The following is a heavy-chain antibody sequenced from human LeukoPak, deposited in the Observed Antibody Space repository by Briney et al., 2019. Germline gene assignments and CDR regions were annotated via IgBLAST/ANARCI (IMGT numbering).Heavy chain of an antibody. CDR3: ARYYGSGSYDWFDP. Sequence: ASVKVSCKASGGTFSSYAINWVRQATGQGLEWMGWMNPNSGNTGYAQKFQGRVTITRNTSISTAYMELSSLRSEDTAVYYCARYYGSGSYDWFDPWGQGTLVTVSS. CDR2: MNPNSGNT. D-gene: IGHD3-10*01. V-gene: IGHV1-8*03. CDR1: GGTFSSYA. J-gene: IGHJ5*02.